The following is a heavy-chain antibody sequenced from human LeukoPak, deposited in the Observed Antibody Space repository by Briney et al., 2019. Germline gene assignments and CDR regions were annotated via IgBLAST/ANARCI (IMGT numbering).Heavy chain of an antibody. Sequence: SETLSLTCAVYGGSFSGYYWSWIRQPPGKGLEWIGEINHSGSTNYNPSLKSRVTISVDTSKNQFSLKLSSVTAADTAVYYCARVRKRHSYYYGSGSYLDYYYGMDVWGQGTTVTVSS. V-gene: IGHV4-34*01. D-gene: IGHD3-10*01. CDR2: INHSGST. CDR1: GGSFSGYY. J-gene: IGHJ6*02. CDR3: ARVRKRHSYYYGSGSYLDYYYGMDV.